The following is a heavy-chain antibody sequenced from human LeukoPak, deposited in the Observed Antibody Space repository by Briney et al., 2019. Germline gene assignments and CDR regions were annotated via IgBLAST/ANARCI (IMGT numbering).Heavy chain of an antibody. J-gene: IGHJ4*02. CDR3: ARLSTAAVDSDY. CDR2: IKQDGSDK. Sequence: GGSLXXSXAASGFTFSNYWXXXVRQAPGKGLXXVANIKQDGSDKYYLDSVKGRFTISRDNAKNSLYLQMNSLRAEDTAVYYCARLSTAAVDSDYWGQGTLVTVSS. D-gene: IGHD6-13*01. V-gene: IGHV3-7*01. CDR1: GFTFSNYW.